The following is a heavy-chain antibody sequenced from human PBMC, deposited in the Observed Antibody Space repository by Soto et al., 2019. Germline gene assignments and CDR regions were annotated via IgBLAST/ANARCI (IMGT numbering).Heavy chain of an antibody. Sequence: SETLSLTCAVSGGSVSTHKWWSWVRQSPGKGLEWIGEIHQSGSTNYNPSLKSRVTISLDKSENQFSLKLSSVTAADTAVYFCATRNYFDSTGYFNYWGQGTLVTVSS. J-gene: IGHJ4*02. CDR3: ATRNYFDSTGYFNY. CDR2: IHQSGST. V-gene: IGHV4-4*02. D-gene: IGHD3-22*01. CDR1: GGSVSTHKW.